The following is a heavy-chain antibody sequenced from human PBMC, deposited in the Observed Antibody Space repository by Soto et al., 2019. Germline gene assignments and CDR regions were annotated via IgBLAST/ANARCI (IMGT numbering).Heavy chain of an antibody. CDR3: TKDQDTAMAPFDY. CDR2: ISYDGSNK. D-gene: IGHD5-18*01. Sequence: QVQLVESGGGVVQPGRSLRLSCAASGFTFGSYGMYWVRQAPGKGLEWVAVISYDGSNKYYADSVKGRFTISRDNSKNTLYLQMNSLRAEDTAVYYCTKDQDTAMAPFDYWGQGSLVTVSS. J-gene: IGHJ4*02. V-gene: IGHV3-30*18. CDR1: GFTFGSYG.